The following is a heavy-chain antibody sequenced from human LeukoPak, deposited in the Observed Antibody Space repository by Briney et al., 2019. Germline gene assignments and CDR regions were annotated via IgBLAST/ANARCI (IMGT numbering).Heavy chain of an antibody. CDR2: ISSSSSYI. D-gene: IGHD6-13*01. CDR3: ARDPYSSSWLRGDAFDI. V-gene: IGHV3-21*01. J-gene: IGHJ3*02. CDR1: GFTFSSYS. Sequence: PGGSLRLSCAASGFTFSSYSMNWVRQAPGKGLEWVSSISSSSSYIYYADSVKGRFTISRDNAKNSLYLQMNSLRDEDTAVYYCARDPYSSSWLRGDAFDIWGQGTMVTVSS.